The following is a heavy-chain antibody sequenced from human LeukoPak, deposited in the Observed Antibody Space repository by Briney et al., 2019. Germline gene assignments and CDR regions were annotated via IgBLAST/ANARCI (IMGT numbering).Heavy chain of an antibody. CDR2: IYYSGST. CDR3: ARHRREEIAPFDY. CDR1: GGSISSSSYY. Sequence: SETLSLTCTVSGGSISSSSYYWGSISQPPGNGLEWIGSIYYSGSTYYNPSLKSRVTISVDTSKNQISLKLSSVTAADTAVYYCARHRREEIAPFDYWGQGTLVTVSS. J-gene: IGHJ4*02. V-gene: IGHV4-39*01. D-gene: IGHD2/OR15-2a*01.